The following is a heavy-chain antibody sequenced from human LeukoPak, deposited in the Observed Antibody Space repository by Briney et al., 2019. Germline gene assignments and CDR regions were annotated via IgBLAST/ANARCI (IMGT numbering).Heavy chain of an antibody. D-gene: IGHD3-10*01. J-gene: IGHJ4*02. Sequence: PGRSLRLSCAASGFTFSSYAMSWVRQAPGKGLEWVSAISGSGGSTYYADSVKGRFTISRDNSKNTLYLQMNSLRAEDTAVYYCAKATDPWFGELRYFDYWGQGTLVTVSS. CDR3: AKATDPWFGELRYFDY. V-gene: IGHV3-23*01. CDR2: ISGSGGST. CDR1: GFTFSSYA.